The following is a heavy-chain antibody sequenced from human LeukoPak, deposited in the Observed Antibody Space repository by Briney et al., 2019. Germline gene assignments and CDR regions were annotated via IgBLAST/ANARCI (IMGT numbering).Heavy chain of an antibody. V-gene: IGHV4-59*08. CDR1: GGSISSYY. CDR3: AGHHPRNTVDF. J-gene: IGHJ4*02. D-gene: IGHD2/OR15-2a*01. Sequence: SETLSLTCTVSGGSISSYYWSWIRQPPGKGLEWIAYISDIGSINYNPSLKSRVTISLDTSKNQFSLELSAVTAADTAVYYCAGHHPRNTVDFWGQGTLVTVSS. CDR2: ISDIGSI.